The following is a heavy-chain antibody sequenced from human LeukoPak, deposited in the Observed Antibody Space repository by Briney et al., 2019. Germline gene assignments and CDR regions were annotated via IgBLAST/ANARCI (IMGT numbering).Heavy chain of an antibody. J-gene: IGHJ4*02. CDR2: IIPIFGTA. D-gene: IGHD1-26*01. V-gene: IGHV1-69*01. CDR3: ARDASGSYYLFDY. Sequence: SVKVSCKASGGTFSSYAISWVRQAPGQGLEWMGGIIPIFGTANYAQKFQGRVTITADESTSTAYMELSSLRSKDTAVYYCARDASGSYYLFDYWGQGTLVTVSS. CDR1: GGTFSSYA.